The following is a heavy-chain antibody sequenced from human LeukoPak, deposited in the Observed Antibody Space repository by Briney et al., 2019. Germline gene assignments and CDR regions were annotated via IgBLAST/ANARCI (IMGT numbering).Heavy chain of an antibody. J-gene: IGHJ4*02. CDR1: GESFSGYF. CDR2: INHSGST. V-gene: IGHV4-34*01. Sequence: SETLSLTCAVYGESFSGYFWTWIRQPPGKGLEWIGEINHSGSTNYNPSLKSRVTISVDTSKNQFTLKLSSVTAADTAVYYCARGVRRFGELLAATYYFDYWGQGTRVTVSS. CDR3: ARGVRRFGELLAATYYFDY. D-gene: IGHD3-10*01.